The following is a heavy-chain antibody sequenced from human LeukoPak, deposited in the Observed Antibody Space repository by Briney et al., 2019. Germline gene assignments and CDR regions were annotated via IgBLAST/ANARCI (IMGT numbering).Heavy chain of an antibody. CDR2: ITPILGMT. D-gene: IGHD4-23*01. J-gene: IGHJ5*02. V-gene: IGHV1-69*04. CDR3: VRDQVATGATPPFDP. CDR1: GGTLRTHA. Sequence: GASVKVSFKASGGTLRTHAISWVRQAPGQGLEWMGRITPILGMTNYAEKFQGRVTITADMSPTIAYMELRSLRSEDTAVYYCVRDQVATGATPPFDPWGQETLVTVPS.